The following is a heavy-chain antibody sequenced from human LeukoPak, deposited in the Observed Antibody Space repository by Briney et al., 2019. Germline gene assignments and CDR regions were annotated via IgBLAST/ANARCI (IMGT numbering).Heavy chain of an antibody. Sequence: SETLSLTCTVSGGSISSSSYYWGWIRQPPGKGLEWIGSIYYSGSTYYNPSLKSRVTISVDTSKNQFSLKLSSVTAADTAVYYCAREGYCSGGSCLRDYYYYMDVWGKGTTVTVSS. D-gene: IGHD2-15*01. CDR3: AREGYCSGGSCLRDYYYYMDV. CDR1: GGSISSSSYY. V-gene: IGHV4-39*07. CDR2: IYYSGST. J-gene: IGHJ6*03.